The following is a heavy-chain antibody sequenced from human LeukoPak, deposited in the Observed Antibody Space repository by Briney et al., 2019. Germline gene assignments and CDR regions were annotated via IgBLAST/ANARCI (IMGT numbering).Heavy chain of an antibody. CDR3: AKGAQDYGDSTTDY. CDR1: AFTFSSYA. J-gene: IGHJ4*02. D-gene: IGHD4-17*01. V-gene: IGHV3-23*01. CDR2: VSGSGGRT. Sequence: PGGSLRLSCAASAFTFSSYAMSWFRQAPGKGLEWVSVVSGSGGRTYYADSVKGRFTISRDNSKNTLLLQMNSLRAEDTAVYYCAKGAQDYGDSTTDYWGQGTLVTVS.